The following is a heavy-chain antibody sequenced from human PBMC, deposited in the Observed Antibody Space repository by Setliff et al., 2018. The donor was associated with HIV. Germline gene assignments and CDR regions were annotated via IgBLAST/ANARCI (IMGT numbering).Heavy chain of an antibody. CDR1: GYTISAHG. Sequence: ASVKVSCKASGYTISAHGVSWVRHVPGHGLEWMGWISGDTGDIKYSQRFEGRLTMTTETSTNTAYLELRGLRSDDTAIYYCAREHGTSWPYFDFWGQGTLVTVSS. V-gene: IGHV1-18*01. J-gene: IGHJ4*02. CDR3: AREHGTSWPYFDF. CDR2: ISGDTGDI.